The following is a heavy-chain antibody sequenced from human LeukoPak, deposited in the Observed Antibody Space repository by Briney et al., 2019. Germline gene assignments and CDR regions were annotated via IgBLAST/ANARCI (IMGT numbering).Heavy chain of an antibody. V-gene: IGHV3-21*01. CDR2: ITSSSSYI. CDR3: ARLNVGDYFDY. J-gene: IGHJ4*02. D-gene: IGHD1-26*01. CDR1: GFTVSSHY. Sequence: GGSLRLSCAASGFTVSSHYMTWVRQAPGKGLEWVSSITSSSSYIYYADSVRGRFTISRDNAENSLYLQMNSLRAEDTAVYYCARLNVGDYFDYWGQGTLVTVSS.